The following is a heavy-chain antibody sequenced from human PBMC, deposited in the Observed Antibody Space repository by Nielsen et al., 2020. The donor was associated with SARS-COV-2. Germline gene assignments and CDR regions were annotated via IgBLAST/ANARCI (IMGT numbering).Heavy chain of an antibody. J-gene: IGHJ4*02. CDR1: GFTFSSYG. CDR3: ARDLADTSLFDY. D-gene: IGHD2-21*01. Sequence: GGSLRLSCAASGFTFSSYGMSWVRQAPGKGLDWVSAISDNGRRIYYADSVKGRFTISRDNSKNTVSLQMNSLRAEDTAVYYCARDLADTSLFDYWAREPWSPSPQ. CDR2: ISDNGRRI. V-gene: IGHV3-23*01.